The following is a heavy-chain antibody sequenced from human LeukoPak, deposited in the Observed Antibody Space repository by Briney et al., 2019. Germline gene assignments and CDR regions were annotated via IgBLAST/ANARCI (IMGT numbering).Heavy chain of an antibody. V-gene: IGHV4-61*02. D-gene: IGHD1-7*01. J-gene: IGHJ6*03. Sequence: SQTLSLTCTVSGGSISSGSYYWSWIRQPAGKGLEWIGRIYTSGSTNYNPSLKSRVTISVDTSKNQFSLKLSSVTAADTAVYYCARITGTTVVYYYYYMDVWGKGTTVTVSS. CDR1: GGSISSGSYY. CDR2: IYTSGST. CDR3: ARITGTTVVYYYYYMDV.